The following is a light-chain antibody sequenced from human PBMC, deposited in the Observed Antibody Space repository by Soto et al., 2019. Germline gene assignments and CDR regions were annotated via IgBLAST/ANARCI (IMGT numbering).Light chain of an antibody. J-gene: IGKJ2*01. Sequence: DIQMTQSPSTLSASVGDRVTITCRASQSISSWLAWYHQKPGQAPKLLIYKASSLESGVQSRFSGSGSGTEFTLTISSLHPDDFATYYCQQYNSYPHTFGQGTKLEIK. CDR1: QSISSW. CDR2: KAS. CDR3: QQYNSYPHT. V-gene: IGKV1-5*03.